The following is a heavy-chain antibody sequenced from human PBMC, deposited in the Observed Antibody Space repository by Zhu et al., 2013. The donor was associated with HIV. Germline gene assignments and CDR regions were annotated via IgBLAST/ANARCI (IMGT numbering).Heavy chain of an antibody. D-gene: IGHD5-12*01. CDR2: IIPIFGTA. CDR3: ARDRARWLQLPIGYYYGMDV. CDR1: GGTFSSYA. J-gene: IGHJ6*02. V-gene: IGHV1-69*01. Sequence: QVQLVQSGAEVKKPGSSVKVSCKASGGTFSSYAISWVRQAPGQGLEWMGGIIPIFGTANYAQKFQGRVTITADESTSTAYMELSSLRSEDTAVYYCARDRARWLQLPIGYYYGMDVWGQGTTVTVSS.